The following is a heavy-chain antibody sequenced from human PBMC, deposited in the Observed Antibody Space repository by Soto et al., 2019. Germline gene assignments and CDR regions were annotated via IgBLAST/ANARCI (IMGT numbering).Heavy chain of an antibody. V-gene: IGHV3-33*01. Sequence: GGSLRLSCATSGFTFSNYGMHWVRQAPGKGLEWVAVIWYDGSNKYYADSVKGRFTISRDNSKNTLYLQMNSLRAEDTAVYYCARDDIPGRAVAIYGMDVWGQGTTVTVSS. CDR2: IWYDGSNK. J-gene: IGHJ6*02. D-gene: IGHD6-19*01. CDR1: GFTFSNYG. CDR3: ARDDIPGRAVAIYGMDV.